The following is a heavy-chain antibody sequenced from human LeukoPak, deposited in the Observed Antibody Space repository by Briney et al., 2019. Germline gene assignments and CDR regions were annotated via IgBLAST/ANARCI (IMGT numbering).Heavy chain of an antibody. CDR3: ARVGNIVVGDYYYMDV. CDR2: INPNSGGT. J-gene: IGHJ6*03. V-gene: IGHV1-2*02. CDR1: GYTFTGYY. D-gene: IGHD2-2*01. Sequence: GASVKVSCKASGYTFTGYYMHWVRQAPGQGLEWMGWINPNSGGTNYAQKFQGRVTMTRDTSISTAYMELSRLRSDDTAVYYCARVGNIVVGDYYYMDVWGKGTTVTVSS.